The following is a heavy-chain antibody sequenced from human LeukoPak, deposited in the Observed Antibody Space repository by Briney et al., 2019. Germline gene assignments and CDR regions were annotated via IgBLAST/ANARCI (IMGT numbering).Heavy chain of an antibody. Sequence: ASVKVSCKASGYTFTSYYMHWVRQAPGQGLEWMGIINPSGGSTSYAQKFQGRVTMTEDTSTDTAYMELSSLRSEDTAVYYCATIRHGGPYQLLPFDYWGQGTLVTVSS. D-gene: IGHD2-2*01. CDR3: ATIRHGGPYQLLPFDY. CDR2: INPSGGST. J-gene: IGHJ4*02. V-gene: IGHV1-46*01. CDR1: GYTFTSYY.